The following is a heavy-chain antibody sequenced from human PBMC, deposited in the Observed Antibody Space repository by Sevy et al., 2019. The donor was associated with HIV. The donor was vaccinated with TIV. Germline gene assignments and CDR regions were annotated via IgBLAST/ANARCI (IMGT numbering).Heavy chain of an antibody. CDR1: GFIFSGYV. J-gene: IGHJ1*01. D-gene: IGHD6-25*01. CDR3: AKDASGSGTGGTFQH. CDR2: ISASGGST. V-gene: IGHV3-23*01. Sequence: GGSLRLSCAASGFIFSGYVMSWVRQAPGKGLEWDSGISASGGSTYYADSVKGRFTVSRDNSKNTLYLEMNSLRAEDTAGYYCAKDASGSGTGGTFQHWGQGTLVTVSS.